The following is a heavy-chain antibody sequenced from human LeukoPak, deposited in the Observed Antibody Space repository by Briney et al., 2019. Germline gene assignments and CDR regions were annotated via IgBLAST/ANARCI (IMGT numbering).Heavy chain of an antibody. CDR2: VSRDGGTK. V-gene: IGHV3-30*03. Sequence: GGSLRLSCAASRFTFSSYGMHWVRQAPGKGLEWVIVVSRDGGTKYYSDSVKGRFTISRDNSENTLYLQMNSLRPEDTAVYYCVREGLGPSFSAWFDPWGHGTLVTVSS. J-gene: IGHJ5*02. CDR1: RFTFSSYG. D-gene: IGHD3/OR15-3a*01. CDR3: VREGLGPSFSAWFDP.